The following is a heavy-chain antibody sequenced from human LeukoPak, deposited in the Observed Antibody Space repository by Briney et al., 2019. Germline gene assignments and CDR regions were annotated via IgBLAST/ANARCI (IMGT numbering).Heavy chain of an antibody. CDR3: ARDNDSRDPPHFDY. CDR1: GFTFEDYA. Sequence: GGSLRLSCAASGFTFEDYAMHWVRQAPGKGLEWVSGISWNSGSIGYADSVKGRFTISRDNAKNSLYLQMNSLRAEDTAVYYCARDNDSRDPPHFDYWGQGTLVTVSS. V-gene: IGHV3-9*01. D-gene: IGHD3-16*01. J-gene: IGHJ4*02. CDR2: ISWNSGSI.